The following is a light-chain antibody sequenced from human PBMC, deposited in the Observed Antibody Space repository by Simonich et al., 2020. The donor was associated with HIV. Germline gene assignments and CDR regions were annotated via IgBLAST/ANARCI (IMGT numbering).Light chain of an antibody. V-gene: IGKV1-39*01. Sequence: DIQMTQSPSSLSASLGDRVTITCRASKSINTYLNWYQHKPGKAPKLLIYAASSLQGGVPSRFSGSGSGTDFTLTISSLQPEDFATYYCQQSYITLPYTFGQGTKLEIK. CDR1: KSINTY. CDR3: QQSYITLPYT. J-gene: IGKJ2*01. CDR2: AAS.